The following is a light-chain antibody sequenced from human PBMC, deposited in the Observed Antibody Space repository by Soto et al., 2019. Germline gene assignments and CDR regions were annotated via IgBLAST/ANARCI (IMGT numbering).Light chain of an antibody. Sequence: QSVLTQPASVSGSPGQSVTISCTGTGSDVGAYKYVSWYQKHPGKAPKLMIYGVSNRPSGVSNRFSGSKSGNTAFLTISVLQPEDEADYYCSSFTGPTTLDVFGTGTKVTVL. J-gene: IGLJ1*01. CDR1: GSDVGAYKY. CDR3: SSFTGPTTLDV. V-gene: IGLV2-14*03. CDR2: GVS.